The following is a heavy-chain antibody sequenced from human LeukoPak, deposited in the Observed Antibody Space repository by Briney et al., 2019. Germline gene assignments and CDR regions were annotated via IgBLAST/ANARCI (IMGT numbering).Heavy chain of an antibody. CDR1: GFTFSSYA. CDR2: ISGSGGST. CDR3: AKDATQSFIVVVPADY. J-gene: IGHJ4*02. Sequence: GGSLRLSCAASGFTFSSYAMSWVRQAPGKGLEWVSAISGSGGSTYYADSVKGRFTISRDNSKNTLCLQMNSLRAEDTAEYYCAKDATQSFIVVVPADYWGQGTLVTVSS. V-gene: IGHV3-23*01. D-gene: IGHD2-2*01.